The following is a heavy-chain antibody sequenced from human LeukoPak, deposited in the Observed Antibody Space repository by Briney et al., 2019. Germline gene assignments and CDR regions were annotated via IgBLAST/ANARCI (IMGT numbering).Heavy chain of an antibody. Sequence: GGSLRLSCAASGFTFSGYWMSWIRQAPGKGLEWVSYISTGGSSTYYADSVKGRFTISRDNAKNSLYLQMNSLRAEDTAVYYCAKTRGYSSGSYLDYWGQGTLVTVSS. CDR3: AKTRGYSSGSYLDY. CDR2: ISTGGSST. J-gene: IGHJ4*02. D-gene: IGHD6-19*01. V-gene: IGHV3-11*01. CDR1: GFTFSGYW.